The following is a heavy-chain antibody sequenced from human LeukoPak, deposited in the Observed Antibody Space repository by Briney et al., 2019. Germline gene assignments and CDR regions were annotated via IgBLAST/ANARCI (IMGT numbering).Heavy chain of an antibody. V-gene: IGHV1-46*01. CDR2: INPNGDT. CDR3: ARAAGDTYGYRYYSDY. Sequence: ASVKVSRKAPGYTFTSYYLHWVRQAPGQGLEWMGLINPNGDTNYAQKFQGRVTMTRDTSTSTVYMELNSLRSEDTAVYYCARAAGDTYGYRYYSDYWGQGTLVSVSS. D-gene: IGHD5-18*01. J-gene: IGHJ4*02. CDR1: GYTFTSYY.